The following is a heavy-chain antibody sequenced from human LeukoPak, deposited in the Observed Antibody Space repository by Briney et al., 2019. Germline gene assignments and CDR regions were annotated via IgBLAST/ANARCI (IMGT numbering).Heavy chain of an antibody. CDR3: ARGGPPNGPFDY. V-gene: IGHV4-61*02. CDR1: GGSISSGSYY. J-gene: IGHJ4*02. D-gene: IGHD1-1*01. CDR2: IYTSGST. Sequence: PSETLSPTCTVSGGSISSGSYYWSWIRQPAGKGLEWIGRIYTSGSTNYNPSLKSRVTISVDTSKNQFSLKLSSVTAADTAVYYCARGGPPNGPFDYWGQGTLVTVSS.